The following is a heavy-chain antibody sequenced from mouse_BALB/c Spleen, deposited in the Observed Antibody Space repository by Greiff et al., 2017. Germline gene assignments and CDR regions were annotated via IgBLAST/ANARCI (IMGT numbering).Heavy chain of an antibody. V-gene: IGHV1-54*01. J-gene: IGHJ4*01. Sequence: VQVVESGAELVRPGTSVKVSCKASGYAFTNYLIEWVKQRPGQGLEWIGVINPGSGGTNYNEKFKGKATLTADKSSSTAYMQLSSLTSDDSAVYFCARHYLYAMDYWGQGTSVTVSS. CDR1: GYAFTNYL. CDR2: INPGSGGT. D-gene: IGHD1-2*01. CDR3: ARHYLYAMDY.